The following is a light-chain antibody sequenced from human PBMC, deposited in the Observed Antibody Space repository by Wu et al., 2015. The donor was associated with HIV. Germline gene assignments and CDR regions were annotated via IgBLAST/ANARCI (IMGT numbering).Light chain of an antibody. J-gene: IGKJ2*03. CDR2: DAS. Sequence: EIVLTQSPGTLSLSPGERATLSCRASQSVSGSNLAWYQQKPGQSPSLLIYDASSRATGIPDRFSGSGSGTDFTLTISRVEPEDFAVYYCQQYGSSVYSFGQGTKLEIK. CDR1: QSVSGSN. CDR3: QQYGSSVYS. V-gene: IGKV3-20*01.